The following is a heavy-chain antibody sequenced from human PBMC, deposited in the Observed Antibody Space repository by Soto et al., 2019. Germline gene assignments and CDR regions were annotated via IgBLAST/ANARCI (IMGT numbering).Heavy chain of an antibody. CDR3: ARAELPKYYFDY. CDR1: GGSVSSGRYY. J-gene: IGHJ4*02. D-gene: IGHD2-15*01. Sequence: SETLSLTCTVSGGSVSSGRYYWSWIRQPPGKGLEWIGYIYYSGSTNYNPSLKSRVTISVDTSKNQFSLKLSSVTAADTAVYYCARAELPKYYFDYWGQGTLVTVSS. V-gene: IGHV4-61*01. CDR2: IYYSGST.